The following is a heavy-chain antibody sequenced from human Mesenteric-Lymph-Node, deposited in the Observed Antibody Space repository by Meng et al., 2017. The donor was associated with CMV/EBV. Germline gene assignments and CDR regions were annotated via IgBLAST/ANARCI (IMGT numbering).Heavy chain of an antibody. D-gene: IGHD6-19*01. CDR1: GYTLTAYY. CDR2: VNPNSGDT. CDR3: ARPYTSGWSSVLDF. Sequence: SGYTLTAYYRHWVRQAPGKGLEWMGWVNPNSGDTHYPQKFQGRVTLTRDTSINTAYMELTRLTSDDTAVYYCARPYTSGWSSVLDFWGQGTLVTVSS. J-gene: IGHJ4*02. V-gene: IGHV1-2*02.